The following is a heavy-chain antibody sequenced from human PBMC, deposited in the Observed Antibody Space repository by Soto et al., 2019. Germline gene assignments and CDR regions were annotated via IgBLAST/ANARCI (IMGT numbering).Heavy chain of an antibody. CDR1: GGSISSYY. V-gene: IGHV4-59*08. D-gene: IGHD4-17*01. Sequence: QVQLQESGPGLVKPSETLSLTCTVSGGSISSYYWSWIRQPPGKGLEWIGYIYYSGSTNYNPSLKRRVTISVDTSKNQFSLKLSSVTAADTAVYYCARHQGLYGSYYFDYWGQGTLVTVSS. CDR2: IYYSGST. CDR3: ARHQGLYGSYYFDY. J-gene: IGHJ4*02.